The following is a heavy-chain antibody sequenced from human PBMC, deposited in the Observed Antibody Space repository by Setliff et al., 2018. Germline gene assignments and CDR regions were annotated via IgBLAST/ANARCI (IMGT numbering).Heavy chain of an antibody. J-gene: IGHJ4*02. CDR1: GFRISFREYW. Sequence: GESLRLSCAASGFRISFREYWMFWVRQAPGKGLEWVARIDKDGSSTVYADSVKGRFTISRDNAKTTLYLQMNSLRVEDTAVYFCARDPRDGSSSPMADNWGQGTLVTVSS. CDR2: IDKDGSST. D-gene: IGHD3-10*01. CDR3: ARDPRDGSSSPMADN. V-gene: IGHV3-74*01.